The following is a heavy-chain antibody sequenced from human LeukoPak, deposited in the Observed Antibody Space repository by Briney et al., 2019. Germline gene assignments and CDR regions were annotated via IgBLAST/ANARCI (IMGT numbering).Heavy chain of an antibody. CDR1: GYTFTSYG. V-gene: IGHV1-18*01. Sequence: ASVKVSCKASGYTFTSYGTTWVRQGPGQGLEWMGWISAYNGNTEYVQKFQGRVTMTADTSTNTAYMELRSLRSDDTDVYYCARDEGIVPTQSDYWGQGTLVTVPS. CDR3: ARDEGIVPTQSDY. CDR2: ISAYNGNT. D-gene: IGHD2/OR15-2a*01. J-gene: IGHJ4*02.